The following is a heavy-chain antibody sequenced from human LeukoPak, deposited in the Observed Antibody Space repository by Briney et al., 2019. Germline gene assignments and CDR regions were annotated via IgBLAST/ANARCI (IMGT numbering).Heavy chain of an antibody. J-gene: IGHJ6*02. D-gene: IGHD6-13*01. CDR1: GDRVSSNSAA. CDR3: ARVGYSSKYYYYYGMDV. V-gene: IGHV6-1*01. Sequence: SQTLSLTCAISGDRVSSNSAASNWIRQSPSRGLESLGRTYYRSKWYNDYAVSVKSRITINPDTSKNQFSLQLNSVTPKDTAVYYCARVGYSSKYYYYYGMDVWGQGTTVTVSS. CDR2: TYYRSKWYN.